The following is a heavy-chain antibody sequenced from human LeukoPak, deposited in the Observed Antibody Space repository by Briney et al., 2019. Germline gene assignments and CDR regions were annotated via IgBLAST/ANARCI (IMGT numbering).Heavy chain of an antibody. J-gene: IGHJ4*02. CDR3: AKYGRGSRHFFDY. CDR2: ISGSGGST. Sequence: GGSLRLSCAASGFTFSSYAMSWVRQAPGKGLEWVSAISGSGGSTYYADSVKGRFTISRDNSKNTLYLQMNSLGAEDTAVYYCAKYGRGSRHFFDYWGQGTLDTVSS. V-gene: IGHV3-23*01. D-gene: IGHD3-10*02. CDR1: GFTFSSYA.